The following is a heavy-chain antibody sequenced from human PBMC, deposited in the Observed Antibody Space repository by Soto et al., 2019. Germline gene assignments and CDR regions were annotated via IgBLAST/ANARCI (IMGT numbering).Heavy chain of an antibody. D-gene: IGHD5-18*01. CDR2: INPNSGGT. CDR3: ARDGGWIQPSWKDYHFGMDV. J-gene: IGHJ6*02. CDR1: GYTFTGYY. Sequence: QEQLVQSGAEVKKPGASVKVSCKASGYTFTGYYIYWVRQAPGQGLEWMGWINPNSGGTKYARDFQGRVTMNRDTSITTAYLELSKLRFDDTAVYYWARDGGWIQPSWKDYHFGMDVWGQGTTVTVSS. V-gene: IGHV1-2*02.